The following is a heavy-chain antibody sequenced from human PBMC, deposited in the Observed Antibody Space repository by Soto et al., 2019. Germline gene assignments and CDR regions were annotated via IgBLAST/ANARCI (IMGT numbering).Heavy chain of an antibody. CDR2: IYYTGST. CDR3: ARGHWELGY. D-gene: IGHD3-10*01. V-gene: IGHV4-59*08. CDR1: GASINSAY. Sequence: PSETLSLTCTVSGASINSAYWSWIRQPPGKGLEWIGYIYYTGSTDYNPSLKSRVTISLDTTKNQISLNLSSVTAADTAIYYCARGHWELGYRGKGTLITVCS. J-gene: IGHJ4*01.